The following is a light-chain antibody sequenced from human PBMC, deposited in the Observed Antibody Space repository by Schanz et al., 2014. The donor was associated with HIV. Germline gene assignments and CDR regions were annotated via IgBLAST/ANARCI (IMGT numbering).Light chain of an antibody. CDR3: QSYDSGPSGWV. CDR1: TSNVGSRS. Sequence: QSVLTQPPSASGTPGQRVTISCSGSTSNVGSRSVDWYQQFPGAAPKLLIYNTHLRPSGVTDRFSGSKSGTSASLAITGLQAEEEGDYYCQSYDSGPSGWVFGGGTKLTVL. CDR2: NTH. V-gene: IGLV1-44*01. J-gene: IGLJ3*02.